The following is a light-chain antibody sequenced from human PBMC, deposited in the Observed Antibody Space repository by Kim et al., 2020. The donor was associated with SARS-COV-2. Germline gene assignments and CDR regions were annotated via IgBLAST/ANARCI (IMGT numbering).Light chain of an antibody. CDR2: QNS. Sequence: SYELTQPPSVSVSPGQTASITCSGDKLGDKYASWYQKKPGQSPVLVIYQNSKRPSGIPERFSGSNSGNPATLTISGTQAMDEADYYCQAWEITIWVFGGG. CDR3: QAWEITIWV. J-gene: IGLJ3*02. CDR1: KLGDKY. V-gene: IGLV3-1*01.